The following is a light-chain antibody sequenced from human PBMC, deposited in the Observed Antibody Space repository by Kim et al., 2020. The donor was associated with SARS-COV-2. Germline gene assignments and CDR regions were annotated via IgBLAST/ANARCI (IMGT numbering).Light chain of an antibody. V-gene: IGKV3-15*01. CDR2: GAS. J-gene: IGKJ1*01. Sequence: EIVMTQSPATLSVSPGERVTLSCRASQSISSNLGWYQQKPGQAPRLLIYGASTRATGIPVRFSGSGSGTEFTLTISSLQSEDFAVYCCQQYNDWPWTFGQGTKVDIK. CDR1: QSISSN. CDR3: QQYNDWPWT.